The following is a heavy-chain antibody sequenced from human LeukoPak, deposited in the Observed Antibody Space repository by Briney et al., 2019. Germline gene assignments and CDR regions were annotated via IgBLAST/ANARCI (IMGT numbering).Heavy chain of an antibody. D-gene: IGHD5/OR15-5a*01. CDR1: GGSISSYY. CDR2: IYYSGST. CDR3: ARHLPYYYYGMDV. J-gene: IGHJ6*02. Sequence: PSETLSLTCTVSGGSISSYYWSWIRQPPGKGLEWIGYIYYSGSTNYNPSLKSRVTISVDTSKNQFSLKLSSVTAADTAVYYCARHLPYYYYGMDVWGQGTTVTVSS. V-gene: IGHV4-59*08.